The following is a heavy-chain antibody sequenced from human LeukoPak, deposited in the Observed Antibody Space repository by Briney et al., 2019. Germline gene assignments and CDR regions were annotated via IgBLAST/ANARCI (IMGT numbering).Heavy chain of an antibody. CDR1: ALTSSSYA. CDR3: AKRYYYDSSRGAFDM. Sequence: PGRSLRLSCAPSALTSSSYATSWGRHAPGKGLEWVSGITVSGGSTYYADSVKGRFTISRDNSKNTQYLQMDSLRAEDTAVYYCAKRYYYDSSRGAFDMWGQGTMVTVSS. D-gene: IGHD3-22*01. J-gene: IGHJ3*02. V-gene: IGHV3-23*01. CDR2: ITVSGGST.